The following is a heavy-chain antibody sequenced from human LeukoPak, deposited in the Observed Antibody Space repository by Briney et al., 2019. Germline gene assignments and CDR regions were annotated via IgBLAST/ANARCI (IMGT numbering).Heavy chain of an antibody. D-gene: IGHD6-19*01. CDR2: IYYSGST. CDR1: GGSISSYY. CDR3: ARGASVAVAGTHRYYYYYYYMDV. J-gene: IGHJ6*03. Sequence: SETLSLTCTVSGGSISSYYWSWIRQPPGKGLEWIGYIYYSGSTNYNPSLKSRVTISVDTSKNQFSLKLSSVTAADTAVYYCARGASVAVAGTHRYYYYYYYMDVWGKGTTVTVSS. V-gene: IGHV4-59*01.